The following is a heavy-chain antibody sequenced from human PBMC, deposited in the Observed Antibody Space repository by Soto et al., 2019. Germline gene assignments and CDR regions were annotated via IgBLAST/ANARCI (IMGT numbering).Heavy chain of an antibody. Sequence: ASVKVSCKASGYTFTSYYMHWVRQAPGQGLEWMGIINPSGGSTGYAQKFQGRVTMTRDTSTSTVYMELSSLRSEDTAVYYCASPNSSNPRDNWFDPWGQGTLVTVSS. CDR2: INPSGGST. CDR1: GYTFTSYY. CDR3: ASPNSSNPRDNWFDP. V-gene: IGHV1-46*01. D-gene: IGHD2-2*01. J-gene: IGHJ5*02.